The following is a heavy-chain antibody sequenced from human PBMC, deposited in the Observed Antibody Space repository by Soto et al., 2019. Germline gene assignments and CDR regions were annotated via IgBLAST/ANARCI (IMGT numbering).Heavy chain of an antibody. Sequence: SETLSLTCAVYGGSFSGYYWSWIRQPPGKGLEWIGEINHSGSTNYNPSLKSRVTISVDTSKNQFSLKLSSVTAADTAVYYCARGQKGVVVVIANYYYYMDVWGKGTTVTV. J-gene: IGHJ6*03. CDR2: INHSGST. V-gene: IGHV4-34*01. CDR1: GGSFSGYY. D-gene: IGHD2-21*01. CDR3: ARGQKGVVVVIANYYYYMDV.